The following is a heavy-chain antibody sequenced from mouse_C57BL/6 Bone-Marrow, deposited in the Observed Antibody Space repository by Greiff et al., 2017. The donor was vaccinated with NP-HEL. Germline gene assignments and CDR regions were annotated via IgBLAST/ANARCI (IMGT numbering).Heavy chain of an antibody. D-gene: IGHD1-1*01. V-gene: IGHV14-4*01. CDR3: TTSTVVASGAY. Sequence: EVMLVESGAELVRLGASVKLSCTASGFNIKDDYMHWVKQRPEQGLEWIGWIDPENGDTEYASKFQGKATITADTSSNTAYLQLSSLTSEDTAVYYCTTSTVVASGAYWGQGTLVTVSA. J-gene: IGHJ3*01. CDR1: GFNIKDDY. CDR2: IDPENGDT.